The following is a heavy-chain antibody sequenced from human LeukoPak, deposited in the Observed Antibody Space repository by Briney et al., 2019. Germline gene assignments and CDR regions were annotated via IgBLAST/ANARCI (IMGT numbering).Heavy chain of an antibody. CDR2: ISYDGSNK. CDR3: ARTPTYYDILTGYYNPPPFDY. CDR1: GFTFSSYA. D-gene: IGHD3-9*01. J-gene: IGHJ4*02. V-gene: IGHV3-30*04. Sequence: GGSLRLSCAASGFTFSSYAMHWVRQAPGKGLEWVAVISYDGSNKYYADSVKGRFTISRDNSKNTLYLQMNSLRAEDTAVYYCARTPTYYDILTGYYNPPPFDYWGQGTLVTVSS.